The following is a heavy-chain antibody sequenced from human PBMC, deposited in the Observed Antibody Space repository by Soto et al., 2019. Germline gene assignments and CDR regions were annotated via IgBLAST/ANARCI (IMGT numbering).Heavy chain of an antibody. CDR1: GYTFIGYY. Sequence: QVQLVQSGAEVKKPGASVKVSCKASGYTFIGYYMHWVRQAPGQGLEWLGWINSNSGGTNYAQKFQGWVTMTRDTAISTAYMELSRLRSDDTAVYYCARGLSCGSTSCHYFDSWGQGTLVTVSS. D-gene: IGHD2-2*01. CDR2: INSNSGGT. V-gene: IGHV1-2*04. CDR3: ARGLSCGSTSCHYFDS. J-gene: IGHJ4*02.